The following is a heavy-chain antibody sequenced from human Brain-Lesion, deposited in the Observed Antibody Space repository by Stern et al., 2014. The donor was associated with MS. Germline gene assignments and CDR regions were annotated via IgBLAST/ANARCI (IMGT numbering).Heavy chain of an antibody. D-gene: IGHD3-3*01. CDR2: INPNTGGT. CDR1: GYIFTGYY. V-gene: IGHV1-2*02. Sequence: VQLVQSGAEVKKPGASVKVSCKASGYIFTGYYIHWVRQAPGQGLEWMAWINPNTGGTKYTPQVQGRVTMTRDTSISTAYVELSSLTSDDTAVYYCARDQRGITIFGVVTDYYYLGMDVWGQGTTVTVSS. J-gene: IGHJ6*02. CDR3: ARDQRGITIFGVVTDYYYLGMDV.